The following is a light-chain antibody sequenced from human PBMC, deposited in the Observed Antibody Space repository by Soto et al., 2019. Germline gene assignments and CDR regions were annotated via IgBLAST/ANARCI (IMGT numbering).Light chain of an antibody. V-gene: IGKV3-15*01. CDR3: QQYNDWWT. J-gene: IGKJ1*01. Sequence: EIVMTHSPATLSVSPCESATLSSRASQSVSNNLTWYQQKPGQPPRLLIYGASTRATGVPGRFSGSGSGTEFTLTISSLQSEDFAVYYCQQYNDWWTFGQGTKVDIK. CDR1: QSVSNN. CDR2: GAS.